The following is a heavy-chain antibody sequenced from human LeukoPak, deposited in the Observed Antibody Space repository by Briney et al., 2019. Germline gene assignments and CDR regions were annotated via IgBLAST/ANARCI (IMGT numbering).Heavy chain of an antibody. J-gene: IGHJ4*02. CDR2: ISSNGSPI. V-gene: IGHV3-48*03. Sequence: PGGSLRLSCAASGFTFSRYQMNWVRQAPGRGLEWVSYISSNGSPIYYADSVTGRFTISRDNAKNSLYLQMDSLRAEDTAAYYCAMRGDYWGQGTLVTVSS. CDR1: GFTFSRYQ. CDR3: AMRGDY.